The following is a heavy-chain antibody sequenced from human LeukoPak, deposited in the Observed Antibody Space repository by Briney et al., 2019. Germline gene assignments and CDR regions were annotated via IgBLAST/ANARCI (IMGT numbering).Heavy chain of an antibody. Sequence: PSQTLSLTCTVSGGSISSDEYYWSWIRQHPGKGLEWIGYIHYSGSTYYNPSLKSRLTRSVDTSKNQFSLKLSSVTAADTAVYYCARGYYDSSGYYSYYFDYWGQGTLVTVSP. J-gene: IGHJ4*02. CDR2: IHYSGST. V-gene: IGHV4-31*03. CDR3: ARGYYDSSGYYSYYFDY. CDR1: GGSISSDEYY. D-gene: IGHD3-22*01.